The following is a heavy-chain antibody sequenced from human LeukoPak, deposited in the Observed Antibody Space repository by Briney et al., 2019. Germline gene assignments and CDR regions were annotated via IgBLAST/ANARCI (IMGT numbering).Heavy chain of an antibody. D-gene: IGHD1-26*01. CDR1: GFTFSSYA. Sequence: PGGSLRLSCAASGFTFSSYAMSWVRQAPGKGLEWVSAIGGSGGSTYYADSVKGRFTISRDNSKNTLYLQMNSLRAEDTAVYYCAKVYSGSYTTYYFDYWGQGTLVTVSS. J-gene: IGHJ4*02. CDR3: AKVYSGSYTTYYFDY. CDR2: IGGSGGST. V-gene: IGHV3-23*01.